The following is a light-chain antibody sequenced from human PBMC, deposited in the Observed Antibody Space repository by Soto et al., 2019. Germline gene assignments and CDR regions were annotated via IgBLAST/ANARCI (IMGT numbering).Light chain of an antibody. V-gene: IGKV1-12*01. CDR2: AAS. J-gene: IGKJ4*01. Sequence: DIQMTQSPSSVSASVGDRVTITCRASQGTSSWLAWYQQKPGKAPTLLIYAASSLQSGVPSRFSGSGSGTDFTLTISSLQPEDFATYFCQQTNSFPLTFGGGTKVDIK. CDR3: QQTNSFPLT. CDR1: QGTSSW.